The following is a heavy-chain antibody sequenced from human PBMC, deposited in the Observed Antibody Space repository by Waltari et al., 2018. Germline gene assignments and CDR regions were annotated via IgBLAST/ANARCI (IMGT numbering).Heavy chain of an antibody. V-gene: IGHV3-33*01. J-gene: IGHJ2*01. D-gene: IGHD3-22*01. CDR2: IWYDGSNK. CDR1: GFTFSSYG. CDR3: ARALYYYDSSGHMRYFDL. Sequence: QVQLVESGGGVVQPGRSLRLSCAASGFTFSSYGMHWVRQAPGKGLEWVAVIWYDGSNKYYADAVKGRFTISRDNSKNTLYLQMNSLRAADTAVYYCARALYYYDSSGHMRYFDLWGRGTLVTVSP.